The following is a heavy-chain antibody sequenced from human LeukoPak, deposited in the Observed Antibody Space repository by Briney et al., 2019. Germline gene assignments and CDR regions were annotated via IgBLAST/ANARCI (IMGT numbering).Heavy chain of an antibody. J-gene: IGHJ3*02. Sequence: GGSLRLSCAASGFTFSNYAMSWVRQAPGKGLDWVSGITSTCGTTYYADSVQGRFTISRDNSRNTLYLQMNSLRAEDTAVYYCAKDDRNSPLMWGQGTVVSVSS. CDR1: GFTFSNYA. V-gene: IGHV3-23*01. CDR3: AKDDRNSPLM. D-gene: IGHD2/OR15-2a*01. CDR2: ITSTCGTT.